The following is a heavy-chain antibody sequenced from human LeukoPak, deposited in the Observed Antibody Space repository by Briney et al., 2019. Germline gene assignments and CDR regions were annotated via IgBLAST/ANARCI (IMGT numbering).Heavy chain of an antibody. J-gene: IGHJ6*03. V-gene: IGHV4-59*12. CDR1: GSSISNYY. D-gene: IGHD3-3*01. CDR2: IYYSGST. CDR3: ARGRGPLRLRFYYYYYYMDV. Sequence: PSETLSLTCSVSGSSISNYYWSWIRQPPGKGLEWLGYIYYSGSTRYNPSLKSRVTISVDTSKNQFSLKLSSVTAADTAVYYCARGRGPLRLRFYYYYYYMDVWGKGTTVTVSS.